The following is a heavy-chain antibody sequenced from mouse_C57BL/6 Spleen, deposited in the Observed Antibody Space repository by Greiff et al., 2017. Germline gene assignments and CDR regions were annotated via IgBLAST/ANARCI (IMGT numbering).Heavy chain of an antibody. J-gene: IGHJ3*01. D-gene: IGHD1-1*01. CDR2: ISNGGGIT. V-gene: IGHV5-12*01. Sequence: EVMLVESGGGLVQPGGSLKLSCAASGFTFSDYYMSWVRQTPEKRLEWVAYISNGGGITYYPDTVKGRFTISRDNAKNTRYLQMHRLKSEDTSMYFCARQGYYGSGGGFAYWGQGTLVTVSA. CDR3: ARQGYYGSGGGFAY. CDR1: GFTFSDYY.